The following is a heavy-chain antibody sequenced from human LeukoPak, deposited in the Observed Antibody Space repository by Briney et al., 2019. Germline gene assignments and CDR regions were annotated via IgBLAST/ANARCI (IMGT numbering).Heavy chain of an antibody. V-gene: IGHV3-48*01. Sequence: GGSLRLSCAASGFIISNYNMNWVRQAPGKGLEWLSYISGSSTTIYYADSVKGRFTISRDNAKNSLYLQMNSLRAEDTAIYYCAKEVSRVTTFYFDYWGQGTLVTVSS. CDR1: GFIISNYN. D-gene: IGHD4-17*01. CDR2: ISGSSTTI. J-gene: IGHJ4*02. CDR3: AKEVSRVTTFYFDY.